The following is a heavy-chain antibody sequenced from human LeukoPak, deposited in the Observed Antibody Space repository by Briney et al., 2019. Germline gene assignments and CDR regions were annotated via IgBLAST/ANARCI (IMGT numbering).Heavy chain of an antibody. V-gene: IGHV3-9*01. J-gene: IGHJ4*02. Sequence: GGSLRLSCAASGYTFGDYAMHRVRQAPGKGLEWVSGISWNSGSIGYADSVKGRFTISRDNAKNSLYLQMNSLRAEDTALYYCAKDYGSGSFLPGYWGQGTLVTVSS. CDR1: GYTFGDYA. CDR3: AKDYGSGSFLPGY. CDR2: ISWNSGSI. D-gene: IGHD3-10*01.